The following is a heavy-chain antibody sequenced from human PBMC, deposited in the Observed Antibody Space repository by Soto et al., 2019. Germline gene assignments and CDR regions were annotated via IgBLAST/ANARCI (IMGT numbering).Heavy chain of an antibody. CDR1: GFTFSSYA. V-gene: IGHV3-23*01. Sequence: EVQLLESGGGLVQPGGSLRLSCAASGFTFSSYAMSWVRQAPGKGLEWVSAISGSGGSTYYADSVKGRFTISRDNSKNTLYLHMNSLRAEDTAVYYCAKGHLHYCGSGGSWGQVTLVTVSS. D-gene: IGHD3-10*01. CDR3: AKGHLHYCGSGGS. J-gene: IGHJ4*02. CDR2: ISGSGGST.